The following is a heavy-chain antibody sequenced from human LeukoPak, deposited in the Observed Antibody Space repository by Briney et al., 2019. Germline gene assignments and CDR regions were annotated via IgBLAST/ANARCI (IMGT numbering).Heavy chain of an antibody. V-gene: IGHV4-59*01. Sequence: PSETLSLTCAVYGGSFSGYYWSWIRQPPGKGLEWIGYIYYSGSTNYNPSLKSRVTISVDTSKNQFSLKLSSVTAADTAVYYCARAAGYSYGSVGFDYWGQGTLVTVSS. CDR3: ARAAGYSYGSVGFDY. D-gene: IGHD5-18*01. J-gene: IGHJ4*02. CDR2: IYYSGST. CDR1: GGSFSGYY.